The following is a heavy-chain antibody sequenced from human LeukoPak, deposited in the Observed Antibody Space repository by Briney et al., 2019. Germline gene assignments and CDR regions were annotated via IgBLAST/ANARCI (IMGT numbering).Heavy chain of an antibody. CDR2: ISYDGSNK. CDR3: ARDLSYSSSWLHDYYGMDV. V-gene: IGHV3-30*03. Sequence: GGSLRLSCAASGFTFSSYSMNWVRQAPGKGLEWVAVISYDGSNKYYADSVKGRFTISRDNSKNTLYLQMNSLRAEDTAVYYCARDLSYSSSWLHDYYGMDVWGQGTTVTVSS. J-gene: IGHJ6*02. CDR1: GFTFSSYS. D-gene: IGHD6-13*01.